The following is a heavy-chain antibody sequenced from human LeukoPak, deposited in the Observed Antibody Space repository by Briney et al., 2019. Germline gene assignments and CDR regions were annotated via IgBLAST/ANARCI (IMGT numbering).Heavy chain of an antibody. D-gene: IGHD6-6*01. Sequence: SETLSLTCAVYGGSFSAYYWSWIRQPPGKGLEWIGEINHSGSTNYNPSLTSRVTISVDTSKNQFSLNLSSVTAADTAVYYCARTFSSSSYRFDYWGQGTLVTVSS. CDR3: ARTFSSSSYRFDY. CDR1: GGSFSAYY. CDR2: INHSGST. V-gene: IGHV4-34*01. J-gene: IGHJ4*02.